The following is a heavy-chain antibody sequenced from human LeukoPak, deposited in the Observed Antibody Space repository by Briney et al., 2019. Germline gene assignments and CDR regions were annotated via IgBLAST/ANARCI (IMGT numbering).Heavy chain of an antibody. Sequence: GGSLRLSCAASGFTFDDYAMHWVRQVPGKGLEWVSLISGDGGSTYYADSVKGRFTISRDNSKNSLYLQMNSLRTEDTALYYCAKGLLDTAMVVDYYYGMDVWGQGTTVTVSS. CDR2: ISGDGGST. CDR3: AKGLLDTAMVVDYYYGMDV. J-gene: IGHJ6*02. V-gene: IGHV3-43*02. CDR1: GFTFDDYA. D-gene: IGHD5-18*01.